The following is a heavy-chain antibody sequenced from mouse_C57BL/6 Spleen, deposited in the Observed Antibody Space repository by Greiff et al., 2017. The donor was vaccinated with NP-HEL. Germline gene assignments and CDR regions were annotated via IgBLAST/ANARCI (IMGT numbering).Heavy chain of an antibody. V-gene: IGHV2-6*03. D-gene: IGHD2-4*01. Sequence: VNLVESGPGLVAPSQSLSITCTVSGFSLTSYGVHWVRQPPGKGLEWLVVIWSDGSTTYNSALKSRLSISKDNSKSQVFLKMNSLQTDDTAMYYCARPFYYDYDGYAMDYWGQGTSVTVSS. CDR1: GFSLTSYG. CDR2: IWSDGST. CDR3: ARPFYYDYDGYAMDY. J-gene: IGHJ4*01.